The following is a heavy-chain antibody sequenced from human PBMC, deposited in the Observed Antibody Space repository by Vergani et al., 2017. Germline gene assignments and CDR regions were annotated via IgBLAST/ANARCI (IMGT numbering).Heavy chain of an antibody. Sequence: QVQLVESGGGVVQPGGSLRLSCAASGFTFSSYGMHWVRQAPGKGLEWVAFIRYDGSNKYYADSVKGRFTISRDNSKNTLYLQMISLRAEDTAVYYCAKEGIAAGRAAFFTKYYFDYWGQGTLVTVSS. D-gene: IGHD6-13*01. CDR2: IRYDGSNK. J-gene: IGHJ4*02. CDR1: GFTFSSYG. V-gene: IGHV3-30*02. CDR3: AKEGIAAGRAAFFTKYYFDY.